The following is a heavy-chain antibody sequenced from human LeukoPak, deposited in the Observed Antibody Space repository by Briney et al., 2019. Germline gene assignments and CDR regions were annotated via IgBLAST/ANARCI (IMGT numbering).Heavy chain of an antibody. CDR2: IKQDGSEK. CDR3: ARVEQQPNSYYFDY. D-gene: IGHD6-13*01. V-gene: IGHV3-7*05. J-gene: IGHJ4*02. Sequence: PGGSLRLSCAASGFTFSSYWMSWVRQAPGKGLKWVANIKQDGSEKYYVDSVKGRFTISRDNAKNSLYLQMNSLRAEDTAVYYCARVEQQPNSYYFDYWGQGTLVTVSS. CDR1: GFTFSSYW.